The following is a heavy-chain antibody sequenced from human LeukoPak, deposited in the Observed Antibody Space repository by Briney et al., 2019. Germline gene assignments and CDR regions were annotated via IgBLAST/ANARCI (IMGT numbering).Heavy chain of an antibody. CDR3: AREGPGERRYCLGGTCRWYFDL. D-gene: IGHD2-15*01. J-gene: IGHJ2*01. CDR1: GGSTSNSF. CDR2: IYTDGST. V-gene: IGHV4-4*07. Sequence: SETLSLTCTVSGGSTSNSFWCWVRQPAGKGLEWIGRIYTDGSTNSNPSRRSRLTMSLDTSNNQGSLKLTSVTAEDTAVYYGAREGPGERRYCLGGTCRWYFDLWGRGTLVTVSS.